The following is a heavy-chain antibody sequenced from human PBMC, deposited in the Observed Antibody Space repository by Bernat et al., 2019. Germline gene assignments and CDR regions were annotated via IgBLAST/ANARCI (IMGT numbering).Heavy chain of an antibody. D-gene: IGHD1-26*01. V-gene: IGHV1-18*01. CDR1: GYTFTSYG. J-gene: IGHJ6*02. CDR2: ISAYNGNT. CDR3: ASHWEPKRITNGENRGGYYYGMDV. Sequence: QGQRGQAGAEGKKPGAAGKVSCKAAGYTFTSYGISWVRQAPGQGLEWMGWISAYNGNTNYAQKLQGRVTMTTDTSTSTAYMELRSLRSDDTAVYYCASHWEPKRITNGENRGGYYYGMDVWGQGTTVTVSS.